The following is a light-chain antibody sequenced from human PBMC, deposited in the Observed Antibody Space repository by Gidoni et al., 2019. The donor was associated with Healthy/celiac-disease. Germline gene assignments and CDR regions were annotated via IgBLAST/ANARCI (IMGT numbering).Light chain of an antibody. Sequence: QSPLTKPASVSGSPGKSITISCTGTSSDFGSYNLVSWYQQHPGKAPKLMIYEVSKRPSGGSNRFSGSKSGNTASLTISGLQAEDEADYYCCSYAGSSTFVVFGGGTKLTVL. CDR3: CSYAGSSTFVV. J-gene: IGLJ2*01. CDR2: EVS. CDR1: SSDFGSYNL. V-gene: IGLV2-23*02.